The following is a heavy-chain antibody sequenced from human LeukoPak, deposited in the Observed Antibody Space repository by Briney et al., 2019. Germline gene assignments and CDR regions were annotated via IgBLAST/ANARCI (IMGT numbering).Heavy chain of an antibody. V-gene: IGHV3-33*06. J-gene: IGHJ3*02. CDR3: AKESQPQYYYDSSDDAFDI. D-gene: IGHD3-22*01. CDR2: IWYDGSNK. Sequence: GGSLRLSCAASGFTFSSYGMHWVRQAPGKGLEWVAVIWYDGSNKYYADSVKGRFTISRDNSKNTLYPQMNSLRAEDTAVYYCAKESQPQYYYDSSDDAFDIWGQGTMVTVSS. CDR1: GFTFSSYG.